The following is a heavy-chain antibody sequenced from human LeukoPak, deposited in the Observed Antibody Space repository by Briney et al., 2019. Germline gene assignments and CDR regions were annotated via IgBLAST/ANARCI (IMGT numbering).Heavy chain of an antibody. CDR1: GYTFTGYY. V-gene: IGHV1-2*02. CDR2: INPNSGGT. J-gene: IGHJ5*02. Sequence: GASVKVSCKASGYTFTGYYMHWVRQAPGQGLEWMGWINPNSGGTNYAQKFQGRVTMTRDTSISTAYMELSRLRSDDTAVYYCARAFNDFWSGYSNWFDPWDQGTLVTVSS. CDR3: ARAFNDFWSGYSNWFDP. D-gene: IGHD3-3*01.